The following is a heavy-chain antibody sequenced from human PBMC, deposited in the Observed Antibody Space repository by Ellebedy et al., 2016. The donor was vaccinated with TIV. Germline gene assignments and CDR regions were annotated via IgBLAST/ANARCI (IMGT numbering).Heavy chain of an antibody. D-gene: IGHD3-22*01. CDR2: IRSKAYGGTT. V-gene: IGHV3-49*03. CDR1: GFTFGDYA. Sequence: GESLKISXTASGFTFGDYAMSWFRQAPGKGLEWVGFIRSKAYGGTTEYAASVKGRFTISRDDSKAIAYLQMNSLKTEDTAVYYCTRDPYVDSSGYLVDYWGQGTLVTVSS. CDR3: TRDPYVDSSGYLVDY. J-gene: IGHJ4*02.